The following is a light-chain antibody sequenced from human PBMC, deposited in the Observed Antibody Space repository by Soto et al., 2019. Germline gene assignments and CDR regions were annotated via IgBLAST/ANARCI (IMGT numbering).Light chain of an antibody. Sequence: EIVMTQSPAILSVSPGDRATLSCRAGQSVSNNLAWYQQKPGQTPRLVIYGASNRATGVPARFSGSGSGTDFTLTISSLQSEDFAVYYCQQYNNWPPTFGQGTKLEIK. CDR2: GAS. CDR1: QSVSNN. J-gene: IGKJ2*01. V-gene: IGKV3-15*01. CDR3: QQYNNWPPT.